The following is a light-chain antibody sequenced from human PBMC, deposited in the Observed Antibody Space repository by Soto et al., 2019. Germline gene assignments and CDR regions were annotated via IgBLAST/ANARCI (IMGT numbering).Light chain of an antibody. Sequence: DIQMTQSPSSLSASVGDRVTITCQASQDISNYLTWYQQKLGKAPKLLIYDASNLETGVPSRFSGSGSGTDFTFTISCLQPEDIATYYCQQYSHLITFGQGTRLEIK. CDR2: DAS. CDR1: QDISNY. V-gene: IGKV1-33*01. CDR3: QQYSHLIT. J-gene: IGKJ5*01.